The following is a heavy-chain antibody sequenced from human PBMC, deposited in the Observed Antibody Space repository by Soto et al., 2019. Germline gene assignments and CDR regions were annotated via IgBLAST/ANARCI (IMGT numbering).Heavy chain of an antibody. CDR2: IKQDGSEK. CDR1: GFTFSSYW. CDR3: ARPLGRDGYNYFDY. J-gene: IGHJ4*02. Sequence: PGGSLRLSCAASGFTFSSYWMSWVRQAPGKGLEWVANIKQDGSEKYYVDSVKGRFTISRDNAKNSLYLQMNSLRAEDTAVYYCARPLGRDGYNYFDYWGQGTLVTVSS. D-gene: IGHD5-12*01. V-gene: IGHV3-7*03.